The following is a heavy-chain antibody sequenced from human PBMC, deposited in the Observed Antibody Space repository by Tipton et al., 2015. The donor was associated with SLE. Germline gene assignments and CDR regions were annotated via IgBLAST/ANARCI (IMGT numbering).Heavy chain of an antibody. CDR1: GGSISSHY. CDR3: AKLGSGDFWSGYYTGNWFDP. V-gene: IGHV4-59*11. J-gene: IGHJ5*02. CDR2: IYYSGST. D-gene: IGHD3-3*01. Sequence: TLSLTCTVSGGSISSHYWSWIRQPPGKGLEWIGYIYYSGSTNYNPSLKSRVTISVDTSKNQFSLKLSSVTAADTAVYYCAKLGSGDFWSGYYTGNWFDPWGQGTLVTVSS.